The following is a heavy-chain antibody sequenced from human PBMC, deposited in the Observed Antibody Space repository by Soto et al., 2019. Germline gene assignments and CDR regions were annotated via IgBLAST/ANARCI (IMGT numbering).Heavy chain of an antibody. V-gene: IGHV6-1*01. D-gene: IGHD6-19*01. Sequence: PSQTLSLTCAISGDSVSSTSTAWGWIRQSPSRGLEWLGRTYYRSKWYSDYAVSVKSRITINPDTSKNQFSLQLNSVTPDDTAVYYCARGSYYSGWVWGQGTLVTVSS. CDR1: GDSVSSTSTA. J-gene: IGHJ4*02. CDR2: TYYRSKWYS. CDR3: ARGSYYSGWV.